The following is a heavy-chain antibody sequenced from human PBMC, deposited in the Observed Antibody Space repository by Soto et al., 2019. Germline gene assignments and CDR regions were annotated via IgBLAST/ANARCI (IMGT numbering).Heavy chain of an antibody. CDR1: GFTFSSYA. CDR3: ARASYGDGYNRHFDY. Sequence: QVQLVESGGGVVQPGRSLRLSCAASGFTFSSYAMHWVRQAPGKGLEWVAVISYDGSNKYYADSVKGRFTISRDNSKNTLYLQMNSLRAEHTAVYYCARASYGDGYNRHFDYWGQGTLVTVSS. J-gene: IGHJ4*02. D-gene: IGHD5-12*01. CDR2: ISYDGSNK. V-gene: IGHV3-30-3*01.